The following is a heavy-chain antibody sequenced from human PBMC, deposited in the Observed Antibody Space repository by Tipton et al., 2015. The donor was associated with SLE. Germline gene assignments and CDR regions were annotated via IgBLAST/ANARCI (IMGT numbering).Heavy chain of an antibody. J-gene: IGHJ4*02. CDR3: ARRPWGDYYMDY. V-gene: IGHV4-31*03. Sequence: TLSLTCTVSGDSISSGGFYWTWIRQHPGKGLEWIGYIYTSGSTHSNPSLTSRIIISVDMSKNQFSLKLTSVTAADTAVYYCARRPWGDYYMDYWGQGTLVTVSS. CDR1: GDSISSGGFY. D-gene: IGHD3-16*01. CDR2: IYTSGST.